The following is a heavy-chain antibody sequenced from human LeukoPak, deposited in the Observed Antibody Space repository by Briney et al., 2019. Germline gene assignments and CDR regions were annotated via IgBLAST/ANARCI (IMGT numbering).Heavy chain of an antibody. V-gene: IGHV4-59*01. CDR3: AREGRDGYNFFDY. Sequence: SETLSLTCTVSGGSISSYYWSWIRQPPGKGLEWIGYIYYSGSTNYNPSLKSRVTISVDTSKNQFSLKLSSVTAADTAVYYCAREGRDGYNFFDYWGQGTLVTVSS. D-gene: IGHD5-24*01. CDR1: GGSISSYY. J-gene: IGHJ4*02. CDR2: IYYSGST.